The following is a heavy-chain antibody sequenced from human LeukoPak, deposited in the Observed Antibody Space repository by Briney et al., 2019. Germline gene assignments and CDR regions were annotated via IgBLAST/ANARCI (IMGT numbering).Heavy chain of an antibody. CDR2: IYYFESS. J-gene: IGHJ4*02. Sequence: SETLSLTCTVSGGSISSSSYYWGWIRQPPGKGLEWIGTIYYFESSYCNPSLKTRVTISVDTSKNQFSLKLSSVTAADTAVYYCARRRAATIDYWGQGTLVTVSS. CDR3: ARRRAATIDY. CDR1: GGSISSSSYY. V-gene: IGHV4-39*01. D-gene: IGHD6-25*01.